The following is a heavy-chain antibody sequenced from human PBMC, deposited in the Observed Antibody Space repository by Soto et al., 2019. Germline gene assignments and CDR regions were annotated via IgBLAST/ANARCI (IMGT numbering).Heavy chain of an antibody. CDR1: GGSISSSNW. CDR3: ARDHVDTAMGDYYDYGMDV. V-gene: IGHV4-4*02. CDR2: IYHSGST. D-gene: IGHD5-18*01. J-gene: IGHJ6*02. Sequence: QVQLQESGPGLVKPSGTLSLTCAVSGGSISSSNWWSWVRQPPGKGLEWIGEIYHSGSTNYNPSLMSRVTLSVDKSKNRFSLKLSSVTAADTAVYYCARDHVDTAMGDYYDYGMDVWGQGTTVTVSS.